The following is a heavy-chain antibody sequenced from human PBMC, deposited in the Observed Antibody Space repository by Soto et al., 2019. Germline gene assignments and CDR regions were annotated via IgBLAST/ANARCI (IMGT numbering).Heavy chain of an antibody. V-gene: IGHV3-30*03. D-gene: IGHD4-4*01. J-gene: IGHJ4*02. CDR3: ATTTVTSGYFDY. Sequence: GGSLRLSCAASGFTFSSYGMHWVRQAPGKWLEWVAVISYDGSNKYYADSVKGRFTISRDNSKNTLYLQMNSLRAEDTAVYYCATTTVTSGYFDYWGQGTLVTVSS. CDR2: ISYDGSNK. CDR1: GFTFSSYG.